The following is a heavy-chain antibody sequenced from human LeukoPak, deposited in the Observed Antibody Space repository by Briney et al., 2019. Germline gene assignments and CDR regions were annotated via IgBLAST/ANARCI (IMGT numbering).Heavy chain of an antibody. D-gene: IGHD3-16*01. CDR1: GASISSSSYY. Sequence: PSETLSLTRTVSGASISSSSYYWGWIRRPPGKGLEWIGSIYYSGSTHYNPSLKSRVTVSVDTSKNQFSLRLSSVTAADTAVYYCVRGSTLRHYQYWGQGTLVTVSS. CDR2: IYYSGST. V-gene: IGHV4-39*01. J-gene: IGHJ4*02. CDR3: VRGSTLRHYQY.